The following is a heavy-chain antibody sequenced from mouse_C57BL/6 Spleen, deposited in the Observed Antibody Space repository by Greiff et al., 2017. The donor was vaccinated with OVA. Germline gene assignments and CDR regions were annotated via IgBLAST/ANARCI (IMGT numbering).Heavy chain of an antibody. J-gene: IGHJ1*03. D-gene: IGHD2-3*01. CDR1: GYTFTSYW. Sequence: QVQLQQPGAELVRPGTSVKLSCKASGYTFTSYWMHWVKQRPGQGLEWIGVIDPSDSYTNYNQKFKGKATLTVDTSSSTAYMQLSSLTSEDSAVYYCARKNDGYYRYFDVWDTGTTVTVSS. V-gene: IGHV1-59*01. CDR3: ARKNDGYYRYFDV. CDR2: IDPSDSYT.